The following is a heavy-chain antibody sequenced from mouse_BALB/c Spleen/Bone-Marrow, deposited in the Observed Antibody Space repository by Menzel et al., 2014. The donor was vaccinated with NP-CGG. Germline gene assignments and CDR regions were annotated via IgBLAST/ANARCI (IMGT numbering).Heavy chain of an antibody. CDR2: ISHGGGNT. CDR1: GFIFSRYT. CDR3: AGGGAYGNSFAYAMDY. Sequence: EVKVVESGGGLVQPGGSLKLSCAASGFIFSRYTMSWVRQTPEKRLEWVAYISHGGGNTYYPDTVKGRFTISRDNVKNFLYLKMSSLKSEDTALYYCAGGGAYGNSFAYAMDYWGQGTSVIVSS. D-gene: IGHD2-1*01. J-gene: IGHJ4*01. V-gene: IGHV5-12-2*01.